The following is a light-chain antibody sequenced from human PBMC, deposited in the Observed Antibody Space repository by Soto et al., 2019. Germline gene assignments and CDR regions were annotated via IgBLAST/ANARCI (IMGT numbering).Light chain of an antibody. CDR1: QTVRNNY. V-gene: IGKV3-20*01. J-gene: IGKJ4*01. CDR2: DAS. Sequence: EFVLTQSPGTLSLSQGERATLSCRASQTVRNNYLAWYQQKPGQAPRLLIYDASSRATGIPDRLSGGGSGTDFTLTISRLEPEDFAVYYCQQFSSYPLTFGGGTKVDIK. CDR3: QQFSSYPLT.